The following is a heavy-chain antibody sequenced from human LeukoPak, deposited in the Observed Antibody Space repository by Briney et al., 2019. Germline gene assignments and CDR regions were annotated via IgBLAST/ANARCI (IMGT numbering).Heavy chain of an antibody. Sequence: GGSLRLSCAASGLNFANHAMSWVRQTPGKGLEWVSAISGGGDITYYADSVTGRFTISRDNSKDTLFLQMHSLRPGDTAVYYCVREDTPATANYWGQGTLVTISS. V-gene: IGHV3-23*01. CDR2: ISGGGDIT. J-gene: IGHJ4*02. CDR1: GLNFANHA. CDR3: VREDTPATANY. D-gene: IGHD2-21*02.